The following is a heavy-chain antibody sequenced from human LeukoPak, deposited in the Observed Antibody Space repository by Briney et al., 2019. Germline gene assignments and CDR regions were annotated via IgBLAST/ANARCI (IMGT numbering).Heavy chain of an antibody. CDR3: AKGHYYDTSGPETN. J-gene: IGHJ4*02. CDR2: ISGSGGST. Sequence: PGGSLRLSCAVSGFTFSSYAMSWVRQAPGKGLEWVSGISGSGGSTYYADSVKGRFTISRDNCKNTLYLQMNSLRAEDTAVYYCAKGHYYDTSGPETNWGQGTLVTVSS. D-gene: IGHD3-22*01. CDR1: GFTFSSYA. V-gene: IGHV3-23*01.